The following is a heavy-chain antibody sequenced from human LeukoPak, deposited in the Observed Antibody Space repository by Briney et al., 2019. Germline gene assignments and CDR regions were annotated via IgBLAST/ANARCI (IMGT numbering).Heavy chain of an antibody. CDR1: GYTFTCYY. D-gene: IGHD6-13*01. Sequence: ASVKVSCKASGYTFTCYYMHWVRQAPGRGLEWMGRINPNSGGTNYAQKFQGRVTMTRDTSISTAYMELSRLRSDDTAVYYCARQLLLAGTSPSGYWGQGTLVTVSS. CDR2: INPNSGGT. CDR3: ARQLLLAGTSPSGY. V-gene: IGHV1-2*06. J-gene: IGHJ4*02.